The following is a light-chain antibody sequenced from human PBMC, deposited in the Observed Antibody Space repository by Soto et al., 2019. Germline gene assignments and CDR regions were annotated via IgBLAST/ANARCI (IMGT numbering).Light chain of an antibody. CDR3: QQYYSYPLT. J-gene: IGKJ4*02. CDR1: QGISSY. V-gene: IGKV1-8*01. Sequence: AIRMTQSPSSFSASTGDRVTITCRASQGISSYLAWYQQKPGKAPKLRIYAASTLQSGVPSRFSGSGSGTDFTLTISCLQSEDFATYYWQQYYSYPLTFGGGTKVEIK. CDR2: AAS.